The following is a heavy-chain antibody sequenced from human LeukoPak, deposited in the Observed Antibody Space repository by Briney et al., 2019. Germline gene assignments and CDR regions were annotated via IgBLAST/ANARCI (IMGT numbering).Heavy chain of an antibody. V-gene: IGHV3-48*04. Sequence: PGGSLRLSCAATGFTFSSYSMNWVRQAPGKGLEWVSYISSSSSTIYYADSVKGRFTISRDNAKNSLYLQMNSLRAEDTAVYYCARDRGYCGGDCYSWFDPWGQGTLVTVSS. CDR1: GFTFSSYS. CDR2: ISSSSSTI. D-gene: IGHD2-21*02. CDR3: ARDRGYCGGDCYSWFDP. J-gene: IGHJ5*02.